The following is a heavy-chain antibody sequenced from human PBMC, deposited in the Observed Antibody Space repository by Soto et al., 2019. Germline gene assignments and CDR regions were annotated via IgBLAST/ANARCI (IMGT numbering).Heavy chain of an antibody. CDR3: MRGNTGYGNFDY. J-gene: IGHJ4*02. CDR1: GFSLKNYW. V-gene: IGHV3-74*01. CDR2: IYRDGTT. Sequence: PGGSLRLSCAVSGFSLKNYWMHWVRQRPGKGLVWVARIYRDGTTSYADSVKGRFTISRDNAKNTVSLQMNSLKDEDTAVYYCMRGNTGYGNFDYWGQGTLVTVSS. D-gene: IGHD5-12*01.